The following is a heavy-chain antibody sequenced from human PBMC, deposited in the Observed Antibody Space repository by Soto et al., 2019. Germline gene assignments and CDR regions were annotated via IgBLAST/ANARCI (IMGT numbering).Heavy chain of an antibody. CDR2: ITATGSFI. J-gene: IGHJ6*02. CDR1: GFTFSDYT. V-gene: IGHV3-21*06. Sequence: GGSLRLSCAASGFTFSDYTMNWVRQAPGKGLEWVSLITATGSFIYQADSVKGRFTISRDNAKNSLYLQMNSLRDEDTAVYYCARDLPRARDYAMDVWGQGTTVT. D-gene: IGHD2-2*01. CDR3: ARDLPRARDYAMDV.